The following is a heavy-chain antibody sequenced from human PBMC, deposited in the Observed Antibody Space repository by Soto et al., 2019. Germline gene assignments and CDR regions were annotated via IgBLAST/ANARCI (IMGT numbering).Heavy chain of an antibody. D-gene: IGHD2-21*02. CDR3: ASQYFGGYSY. Sequence: SETLSLTCTVSGGSVSSASYYWSWIRQPPGKGLEWIGYIYYSGSTNYNPSLKSRVTISVDTSKNQFSLTLSSVTAADTAVYYCASQYFGGYSYWGQGTLVTVSS. CDR2: IYYSGST. J-gene: IGHJ4*02. CDR1: GGSVSSASYY. V-gene: IGHV4-61*01.